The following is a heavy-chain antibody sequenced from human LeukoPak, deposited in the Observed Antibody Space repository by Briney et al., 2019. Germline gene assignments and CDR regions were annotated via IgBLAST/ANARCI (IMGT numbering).Heavy chain of an antibody. CDR3: ARVVRGVIITGVYNWFDP. D-gene: IGHD3-10*01. CDR2: ISAYNGNT. J-gene: IGHJ5*02. V-gene: IGHV1-18*01. Sequence: ASVKVSCKASGYTFTSYGISWVRQAPGQGLEWMGWISAYNGNTNYAQKLQGRVTMTTDTSTSTAYMELRSLRSDDTAVYYCARVVRGVIITGVYNWFDPWGQGTLVTVSS. CDR1: GYTFTSYG.